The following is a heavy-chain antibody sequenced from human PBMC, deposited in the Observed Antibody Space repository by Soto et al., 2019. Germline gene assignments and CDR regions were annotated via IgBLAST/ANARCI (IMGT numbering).Heavy chain of an antibody. V-gene: IGHV4-59*12. CDR3: ASRSGYSGYDGPDDAFDI. D-gene: IGHD5-12*01. CDR2: IYYSGST. J-gene: IGHJ3*02. Sequence: SETLSLTCTVSGGSISSYYWSWIRQPPGKGLEWIGYIYYSGSTNYNPSLKSRVTISVDTSKNQFSLKLSSVTAADTAVYYCASRSGYSGYDGPDDAFDIWGQGTMVTVSS. CDR1: GGSISSYY.